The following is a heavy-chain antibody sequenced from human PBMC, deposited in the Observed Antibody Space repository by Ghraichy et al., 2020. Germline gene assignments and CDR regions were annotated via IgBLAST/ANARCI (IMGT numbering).Heavy chain of an antibody. D-gene: IGHD6-19*01. CDR2: INPSGGTT. Sequence: ASVKVSCKASGYTFTSYDTQWVRQAPGQGLEWMGIINPSGGTTSYAQKFQGRVTMTRDTSTSTVYMELSSLRSEDTAVYYCARGCSGCSVDYWGQVTLVTFCS. CDR1: GYTFTSYD. J-gene: IGHJ4*02. CDR3: ARGCSGCSVDY. V-gene: IGHV1-46*03.